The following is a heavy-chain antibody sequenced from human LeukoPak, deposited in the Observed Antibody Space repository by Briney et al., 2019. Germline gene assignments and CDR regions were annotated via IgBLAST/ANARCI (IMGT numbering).Heavy chain of an antibody. CDR3: ARAGAPLGYDY. D-gene: IGHD1-26*01. Sequence: GGSLRLSCAASGFTFSSYWMHWVRQAPGKGLVWVSRINSDGSSTSYADSVKGRFTISRDSAKNALYLQMNSLRAEDTAVYYCARAGAPLGYDYWGQGTLVTVSS. CDR1: GFTFSSYW. V-gene: IGHV3-74*01. J-gene: IGHJ4*02. CDR2: INSDGSST.